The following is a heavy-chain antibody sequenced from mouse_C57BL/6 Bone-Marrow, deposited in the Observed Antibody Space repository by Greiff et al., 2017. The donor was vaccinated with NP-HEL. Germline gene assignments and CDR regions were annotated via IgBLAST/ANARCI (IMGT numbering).Heavy chain of an antibody. V-gene: IGHV1-22*01. CDR2: INPNNGGT. CDR1: GYTFTDYN. D-gene: IGHD2-3*01. J-gene: IGHJ2*01. CDR3: ARFGGYYPDY. Sequence: EVKLVESGPELVKPGASVKMSCKASGYTFTDYNMHWVKQSHGKSLEWIGYINPNNGGTSYNQKFKGKATLTVNKSSSTAYMELRSLTSEDSAVYYCARFGGYYPDYWGQGTTLTVSS.